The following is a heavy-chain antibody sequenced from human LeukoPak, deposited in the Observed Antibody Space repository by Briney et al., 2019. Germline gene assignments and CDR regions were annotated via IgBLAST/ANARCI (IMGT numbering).Heavy chain of an antibody. CDR2: INPNSGGT. V-gene: IGHV1-2*02. Sequence: ASVKVSCKASGYTFTGYYMHWVRQAPGQGLEWMGWINPNSGGTNYAQKFQGRVTMTRDTSIGTAYMELSRLRSEDTAVYYCARRAGSYGPGSYYDYWGQGTLVTVSS. D-gene: IGHD3-10*01. J-gene: IGHJ4*02. CDR3: ARRAGSYGPGSYYDY. CDR1: GYTFTGYY.